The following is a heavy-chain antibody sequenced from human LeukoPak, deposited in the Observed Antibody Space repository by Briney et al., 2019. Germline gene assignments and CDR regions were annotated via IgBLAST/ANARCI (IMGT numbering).Heavy chain of an antibody. J-gene: IGHJ4*02. Sequence: SETLSLTCTVSGYSISSGYYWGWIRQPPGKGLEWIGSIYHSGSTNYNPSLKSRVTISLDTSKNQFSLRLTSVTAADTAVYYCARERTNDPIDYWGQGTLVTVSS. CDR2: IYHSGST. CDR3: ARERTNDPIDY. D-gene: IGHD1-1*01. CDR1: GYSISSGYY. V-gene: IGHV4-38-2*02.